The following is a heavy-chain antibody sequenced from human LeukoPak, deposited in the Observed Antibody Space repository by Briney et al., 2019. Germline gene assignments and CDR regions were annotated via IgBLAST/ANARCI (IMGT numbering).Heavy chain of an antibody. CDR2: IYYSGST. V-gene: IGHV4-59*01. J-gene: IGHJ3*01. CDR3: ARISSSNWYNERGAFDV. Sequence: SETLSLTCTVSGGSISSYYWSWIRQPPGKGLEWIGYIYYSGSTNYSPSLKSRVTISVDTSKNQFSLKLRSVTAADTAVYYCARISSSNWYNERGAFDVWGQGTMVTVSS. D-gene: IGHD6-13*01. CDR1: GGSISSYY.